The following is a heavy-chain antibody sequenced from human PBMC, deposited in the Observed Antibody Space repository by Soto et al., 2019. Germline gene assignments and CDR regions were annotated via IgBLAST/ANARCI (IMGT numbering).Heavy chain of an antibody. Sequence: PSETLSLTCTVSGGSIKSGGYSWTWIRQPPGKGLEWIGFIYHTGTTYYNPSLKSRVTISVDRSKNQISLKLNSVTAADTAVYYCVRGVNYYDSSGSSWFDPWGQGALVTGS. CDR2: IYHTGTT. V-gene: IGHV4-30-2*01. CDR3: VRGVNYYDSSGSSWFDP. CDR1: GGSIKSGGYS. J-gene: IGHJ5*02. D-gene: IGHD3-22*01.